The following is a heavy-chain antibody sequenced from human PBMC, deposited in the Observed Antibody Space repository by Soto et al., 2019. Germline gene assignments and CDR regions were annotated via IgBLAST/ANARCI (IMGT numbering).Heavy chain of an antibody. Sequence: SETLSLTCTVSGGSVSSGSYSWSWIRQPPGKGLECIGYIYHSGSTYYNPSLKSRVTISVDRSKNQLSLKLSSVTAADTAVYYCARGTTTVTTFDYWGQGTLVTVSS. CDR1: GGSVSSGSYS. V-gene: IGHV4-30-2*01. CDR2: IYHSGST. D-gene: IGHD4-17*01. J-gene: IGHJ4*02. CDR3: ARGTTTVTTFDY.